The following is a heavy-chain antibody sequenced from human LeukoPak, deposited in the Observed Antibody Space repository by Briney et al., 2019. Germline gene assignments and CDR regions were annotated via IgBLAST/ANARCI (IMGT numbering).Heavy chain of an antibody. CDR2: IYYSGST. D-gene: IGHD6-13*01. V-gene: IGHV4-31*03. Sequence: SQTLSLTCTVSGGSISSGGYYWSWIRQHPGKGLEWIGYIYYSGSTYYNPSIKSRVTISVDTSKNQFSLKLSSVTAADTAVYYCARRLSSSWYSYFDYWGQGTLVTVSS. CDR1: GGSISSGGYY. CDR3: ARRLSSSWYSYFDY. J-gene: IGHJ4*02.